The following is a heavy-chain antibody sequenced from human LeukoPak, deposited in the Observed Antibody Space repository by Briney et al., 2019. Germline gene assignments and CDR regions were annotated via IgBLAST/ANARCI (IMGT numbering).Heavy chain of an antibody. J-gene: IGHJ4*02. D-gene: IGHD3-10*01. CDR2: ISYDGSNK. CDR1: GFIFSNYG. Sequence: GGSLRLSCAASGFIFSNYGMHWVRQAPGKGLEWVAVISYDGSNKYYVDSVKGRFTISRDNSKNTLYLQMNSLRAEDTAVYYCAKGLSGSPPPYWGQGTLVTVSS. CDR3: AKGLSGSPPPY. V-gene: IGHV3-30*18.